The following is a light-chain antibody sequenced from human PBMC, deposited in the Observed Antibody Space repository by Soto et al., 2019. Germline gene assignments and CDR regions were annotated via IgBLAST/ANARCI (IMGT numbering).Light chain of an antibody. CDR3: QQYIGLWT. J-gene: IGKJ1*01. Sequence: DIQLTQSPSTLSASVGDRVTITCRASQTISTFLAWYQQKPGKAPHRLIYGASSLQSGVPSRFSGSGSGTEFTLSISSLQPDDLGTYYCQQYIGLWTFGQGTKVDLK. V-gene: IGKV1-5*01. CDR1: QTISTF. CDR2: GAS.